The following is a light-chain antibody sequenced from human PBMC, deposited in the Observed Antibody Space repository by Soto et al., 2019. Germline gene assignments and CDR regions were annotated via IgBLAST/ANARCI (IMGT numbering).Light chain of an antibody. V-gene: IGKV1-5*01. CDR3: QHYNSYSEA. CDR2: DAS. Sequence: DIQMTQSPSTLSASVGDRVTITCRASQSISSGLAWYQQKPGKAPKLLIYDASSLESGVPSRFSGSGSGTEFTLTISSLQPDDFATYYCQHYNSYSEAFGQGTKVELK. CDR1: QSISSG. J-gene: IGKJ1*01.